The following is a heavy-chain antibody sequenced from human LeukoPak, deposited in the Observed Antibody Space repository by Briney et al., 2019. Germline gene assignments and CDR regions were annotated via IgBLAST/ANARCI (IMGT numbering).Heavy chain of an antibody. CDR2: IIPILGIA. CDR1: GYTFTSYG. V-gene: IGHV1-69*04. D-gene: IGHD6-13*01. CDR3: AKDRVFSSNWYPYYFDY. J-gene: IGHJ4*02. Sequence: ASVKVSCKASGYTFTSYGISWVRQAPGQGLEWMGRIIPILGIANYAQKFQGRVTITADKSTSTAYMELSSLRAEDTAVYYCAKDRVFSSNWYPYYFDYWGQGTLVTVSS.